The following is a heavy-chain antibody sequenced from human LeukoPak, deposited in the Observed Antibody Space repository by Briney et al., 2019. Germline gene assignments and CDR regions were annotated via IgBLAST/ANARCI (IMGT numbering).Heavy chain of an antibody. D-gene: IGHD6-19*01. V-gene: IGHV1-2*02. CDR3: ARELGPGIAVALYY. Sequence: ASVNVSCKSSGYTFTSYDINWVRQATGQGLEWMGWINPNSGGTNYAQKFQGRVTMTRDTSISTAYMELSRLRSDDTAVYYCARELGPGIAVALYYWGQGTLVTVSS. CDR1: GYTFTSYD. CDR2: INPNSGGT. J-gene: IGHJ4*02.